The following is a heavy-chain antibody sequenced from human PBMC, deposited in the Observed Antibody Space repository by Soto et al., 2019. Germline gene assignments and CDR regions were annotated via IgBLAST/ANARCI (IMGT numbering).Heavy chain of an antibody. Sequence: SETLSLTCAVYGGSFSGYYWSWIRQPPGKGLEWIGEINHSGSTNYNPSLKSRVTISVDTSKNQFSLKLSSVTAADTAVYYCARGQYGLWFGELLDYYYYGMDVWGQGTTVT. CDR3: ARGQYGLWFGELLDYYYYGMDV. CDR1: GGSFSGYY. CDR2: INHSGST. D-gene: IGHD3-10*01. V-gene: IGHV4-34*01. J-gene: IGHJ6*02.